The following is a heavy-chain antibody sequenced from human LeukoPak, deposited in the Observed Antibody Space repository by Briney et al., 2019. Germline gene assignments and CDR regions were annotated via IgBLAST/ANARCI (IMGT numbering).Heavy chain of an antibody. J-gene: IGHJ3*02. CDR3: ASSTYYDFWSSLPGAFDI. CDR1: GGSISSSSYY. V-gene: IGHV4-39*07. D-gene: IGHD3-3*01. Sequence: SETLSLTCTVSGGSISSSSYYWGWIRQPPGKGLEWIGSIYYSGSTYYNPSLKSRVTISVDTSKNQFSLKLSSVTAADTAVYYCASSTYYDFWSSLPGAFDIWGQGTMVTVSS. CDR2: IYYSGST.